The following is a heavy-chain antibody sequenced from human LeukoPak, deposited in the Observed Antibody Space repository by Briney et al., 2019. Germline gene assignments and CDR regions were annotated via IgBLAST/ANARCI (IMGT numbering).Heavy chain of an antibody. CDR2: MNPNSGNT. CDR3: ARDVHDFWSGYLY. Sequence: ASVKVSCKASGYTFTSYDINWVRQATGQGLEWMGWMNPNSGNTGYAQKFQGRVTMTRDTSISTAYMELSRLRSDDTAVYYCARDVHDFWSGYLYWGQGTLVTVSS. CDR1: GYTFTSYD. D-gene: IGHD3-3*01. V-gene: IGHV1-8*01. J-gene: IGHJ4*02.